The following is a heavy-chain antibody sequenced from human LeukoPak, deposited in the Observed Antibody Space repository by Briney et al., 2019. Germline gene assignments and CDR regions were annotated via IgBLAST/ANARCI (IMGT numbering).Heavy chain of an antibody. CDR2: IKPDGSAE. D-gene: IGHD2-2*01. V-gene: IGHV3-7*01. CDR3: SGRSGFSSIY. J-gene: IGHJ4*02. CDR1: GFTFSSYW. Sequence: PGGSLRLSCAASGFTFSSYWMSWVRQAPGKGLEWVANIKPDGSAEYYLDSVKGRFSISRDNVKNLVYLQLNSLRTEDTAVYYCSGRSGFSSIYWGQGTLVTVSS.